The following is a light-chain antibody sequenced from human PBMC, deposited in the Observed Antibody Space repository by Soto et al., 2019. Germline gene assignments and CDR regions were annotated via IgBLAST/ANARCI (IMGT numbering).Light chain of an antibody. CDR2: GAS. J-gene: IGKJ2*01. CDR1: QTVKNIF. V-gene: IGKV3-20*01. Sequence: ESVLTQSPGSLSLSPGERATLSCRATQTVKNIFLNWYQHKPGQAPRLLIYGASLRAPGIPDRFSGSRSGADFTLTITGLQPEDSAVYFCQQFDDSRPAFTFGQGPKLEI. CDR3: QQFDDSRPAFT.